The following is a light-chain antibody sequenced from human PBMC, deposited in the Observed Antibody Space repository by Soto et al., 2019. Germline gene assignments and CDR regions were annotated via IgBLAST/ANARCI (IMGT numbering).Light chain of an antibody. CDR2: SNN. J-gene: IGLJ2*01. CDR3: AAWDDSLNGVV. V-gene: IGLV1-44*01. Sequence: QSVLTQPPSASGTPGQRVTISCSGASSNIGSNTVNWYQQLPGTAPKLLIYSNNQRPSGVPDRCSGSKSGTSASLAISGLQSEDEADDYCAAWDDSLNGVVFGGGTKVTVL. CDR1: SSNIGSNT.